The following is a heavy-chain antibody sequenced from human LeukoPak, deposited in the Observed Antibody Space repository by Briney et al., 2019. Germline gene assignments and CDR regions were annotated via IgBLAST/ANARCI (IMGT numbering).Heavy chain of an antibody. D-gene: IGHD1-7*01. CDR1: GGSISSSSYY. J-gene: IGHJ4*02. CDR2: FSSGGSA. V-gene: IGHV4-39*07. Sequence: SETLSLTCIVPGGSISSSSYYWAWIRQSPGKGLEWIGSFSSGGSAYYNPSLTSRVSISKDTSDDQFSLRLYSVTAADTAVYYCARKQTGTMYDVWGQGTQVTVSS. CDR3: ARKQTGTMYDV.